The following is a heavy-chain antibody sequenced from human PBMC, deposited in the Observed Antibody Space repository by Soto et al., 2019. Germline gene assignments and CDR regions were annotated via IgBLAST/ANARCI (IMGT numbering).Heavy chain of an antibody. CDR1: GFIFSDYY. CDR3: ARYAGDVLNGFDR. CDR2: TSSSSSYT. D-gene: IGHD3-9*01. V-gene: IGHV3-11*05. J-gene: IGHJ4*02. Sequence: QVQLVESGGGLVKPGGSLRLSCAASGFIFSDYYMSWIRQAPGKGLEWVSYTSSSSSYTNYADSVKGRFTISRDNAKNSLYLQMKSLRDEDTAVYYCARYAGDVLNGFDRWGQGTLVTVSS.